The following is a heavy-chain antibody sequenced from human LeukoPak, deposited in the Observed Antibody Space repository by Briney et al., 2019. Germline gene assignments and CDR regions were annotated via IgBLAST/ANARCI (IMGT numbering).Heavy chain of an antibody. CDR1: GGTFSSYA. Sequence: AWVKVSCKASGGTFSSYAISSVRQAPGQGLEWMGRIIPIFGTANYAQKFQGRVTITTDESTSTAYMELSSLRSEDTAVYYCARTYCTNGVCYYSSGWSFDYWGQGTLVTVSS. CDR3: ARTYCTNGVCYYSSGWSFDY. V-gene: IGHV1-69*05. J-gene: IGHJ4*02. CDR2: IIPIFGTA. D-gene: IGHD2-8*01.